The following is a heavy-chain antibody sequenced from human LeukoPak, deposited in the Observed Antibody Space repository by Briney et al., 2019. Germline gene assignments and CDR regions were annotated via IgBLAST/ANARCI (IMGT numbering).Heavy chain of an antibody. CDR1: GFSLSTRGMR. J-gene: IGHJ4*02. V-gene: IGHV2-70*04. D-gene: IGHD2/OR15-2a*01. CDR2: IDWDDDK. Sequence: KASGPALVKPTQTLTLTCTFSGFSLSTRGMRVSWIRQPPGKALECLARIDWDDDKFYSTSLKTRLTISKDTSKNQVVLTMTNMDPVDTATYYCARDSINFSGYFDYWGQGTLVTVSS. CDR3: ARDSINFSGYFDY.